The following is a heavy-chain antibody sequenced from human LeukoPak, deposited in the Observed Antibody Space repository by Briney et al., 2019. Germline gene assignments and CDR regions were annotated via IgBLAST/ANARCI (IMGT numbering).Heavy chain of an antibody. CDR3: ARHRDYYGDYWFDP. V-gene: IGHV4-59*08. D-gene: IGHD3-10*01. Sequence: SEPLSLTCTVSRGSISTYYWRWVRQPPGKGLEWVGYIHYSGATNYNPSLKSRVTMTLDTSKNQFSLKLNSVTAAGTAVYYCARHRDYYGDYWFDPWGQRTLVTFSS. CDR1: RGSISTYY. J-gene: IGHJ5*02. CDR2: IHYSGAT.